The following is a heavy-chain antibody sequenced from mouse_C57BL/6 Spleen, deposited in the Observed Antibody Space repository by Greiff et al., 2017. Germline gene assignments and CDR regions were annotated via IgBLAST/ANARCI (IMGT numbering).Heavy chain of an antibody. Sequence: VQLKESGPGLVKPSQSLSLTCSVTGYSITSGYYWNWIRQFPGNKLEWMGYISYDGSNNYNPSLKNRISITRDTSKNQFFLKLNSVTTEDTATYYCARGEPFAYWGQGTLVTVSA. CDR1: GYSITSGYY. V-gene: IGHV3-6*01. CDR2: ISYDGSN. J-gene: IGHJ3*01. CDR3: ARGEPFAY.